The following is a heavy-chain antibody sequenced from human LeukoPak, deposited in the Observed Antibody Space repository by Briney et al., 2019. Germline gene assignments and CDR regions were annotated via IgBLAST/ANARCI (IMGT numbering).Heavy chain of an antibody. CDR3: ARDAYYYDTSLASKFDY. CDR2: ISGYTGNT. V-gene: IGHV1-18*01. Sequence: ASVKVSCKASGYTFTNYGISWVRQAPGQGLECMGWISGYTGNTNYAQNLQGRVTMTTDTSTSTAYMELRSLRSDDTALYYRARDAYYYDTSLASKFDYWGQGTLVTVSS. J-gene: IGHJ4*02. D-gene: IGHD3-22*01. CDR1: GYTFTNYG.